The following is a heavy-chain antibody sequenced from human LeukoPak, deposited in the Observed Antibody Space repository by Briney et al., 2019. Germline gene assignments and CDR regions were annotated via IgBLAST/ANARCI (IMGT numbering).Heavy chain of an antibody. J-gene: IGHJ5*02. V-gene: IGHV3-23*01. CDR3: ARDLYDFWSGYPTDWFDP. D-gene: IGHD3-3*01. CDR1: GYTFSSHA. Sequence: GGSLRLSCAASGYTFSSHAMSWVRQAPGKGLEWVSAISASGRSTYYADSVRGRFTISRANSKNTLYLQMNSLRAEDTAVYYCARDLYDFWSGYPTDWFDPWGQGTLVTVSS. CDR2: ISASGRST.